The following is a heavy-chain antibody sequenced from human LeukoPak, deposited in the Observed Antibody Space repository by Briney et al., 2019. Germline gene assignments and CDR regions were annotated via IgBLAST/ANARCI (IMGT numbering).Heavy chain of an antibody. D-gene: IGHD5-18*01. V-gene: IGHV3-30*18. CDR2: ISYDGSNK. Sequence: GGSLRLSCAASGFTFSDYYMSWVRQAPGKGLEWVAVISYDGSNKYYADSVKGRFTISRDNSKNTLYLQMNSLRAEDTAVYYCAKDHRQLSVRNYFDYWGQGTLVTVSS. CDR3: AKDHRQLSVRNYFDY. J-gene: IGHJ4*02. CDR1: GFTFSDYY.